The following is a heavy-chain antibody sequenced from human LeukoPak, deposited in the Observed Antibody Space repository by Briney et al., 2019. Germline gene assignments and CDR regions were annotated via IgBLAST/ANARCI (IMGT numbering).Heavy chain of an antibody. Sequence: SETLSLNCTVSGGSISSHYWSWIRQPPGKGLEWIGYIYYSGSTNYNPSLKSRVTISVDTSKNQFSLKLSSVTAADTAVYYCARAGYYYDSSGYYYGVFDYWGQGTLVTVSS. CDR3: ARAGYYYDSSGYYYGVFDY. D-gene: IGHD3-22*01. J-gene: IGHJ4*02. CDR1: GGSISSHY. V-gene: IGHV4-59*11. CDR2: IYYSGST.